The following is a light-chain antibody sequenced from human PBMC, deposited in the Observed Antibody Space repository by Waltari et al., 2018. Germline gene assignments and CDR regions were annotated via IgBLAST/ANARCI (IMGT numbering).Light chain of an antibody. Sequence: DIVMTQPPDSLAVSLCERATIDCTSSQSILYSSSTKNYLAWYQQKPRQPPKLLIYWATTRESGVPDRFSGTGSGTDFTLTISRLQAEDVAVYYCQQYFKTPLTFGGGTKVEIK. CDR2: WAT. V-gene: IGKV4-1*01. J-gene: IGKJ4*01. CDR3: QQYFKTPLT. CDR1: QSILYSSSTKNY.